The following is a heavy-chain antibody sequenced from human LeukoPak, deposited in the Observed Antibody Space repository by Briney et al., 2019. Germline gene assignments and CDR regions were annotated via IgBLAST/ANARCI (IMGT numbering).Heavy chain of an antibody. CDR3: ARDPTGITATLTNWFDP. J-gene: IGHJ5*02. V-gene: IGHV4-38-2*02. CDR1: GYSISSGYY. Sequence: SETLSLTCTVSGYSISSGYYWGWIRQPPGKGLEWIGSIYHSGSTYYNPSLKSRVTISVDTPKNQFSLKLSSVTAADTAVYYCARDPTGITATLTNWFDPWGQGTLVTVSS. D-gene: IGHD1-7*01. CDR2: IYHSGST.